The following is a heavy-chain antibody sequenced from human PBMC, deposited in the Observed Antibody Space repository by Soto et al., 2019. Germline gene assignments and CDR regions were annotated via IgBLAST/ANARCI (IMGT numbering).Heavy chain of an antibody. CDR3: ARGDSSGYYYGIDY. Sequence: HPGGSLRLSCAASGFTFSSYAMHWVRQAPGKGLEWVAVISSDGSNKYYADSVKGRFTISRDNSKNTLYLQMNSLRAEDTAVYYCARGDSSGYYYGIDYWGQGTLVTVSS. D-gene: IGHD3-22*01. J-gene: IGHJ4*02. CDR1: GFTFSSYA. CDR2: ISSDGSNK. V-gene: IGHV3-30-3*01.